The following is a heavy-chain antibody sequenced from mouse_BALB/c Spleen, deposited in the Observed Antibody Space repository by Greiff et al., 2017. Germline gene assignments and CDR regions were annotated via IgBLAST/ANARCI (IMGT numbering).Heavy chain of an antibody. V-gene: IGHV1S81*02. CDR3: ARLLTGTRAMDY. CDR1: GYTFTSYW. J-gene: IGHJ4*01. D-gene: IGHD4-1*01. Sequence: QVQLQQSGAELVKPGASVKLSCKASGYTFTSYWMHWVKQRPGQGLEWIVEINPSNGRTNYNEKFKSKATLTVDKSSSTAYMQLSSLTSEDSAVYYCARLLTGTRAMDYWGQGTSVTVSS. CDR2: INPSNGRT.